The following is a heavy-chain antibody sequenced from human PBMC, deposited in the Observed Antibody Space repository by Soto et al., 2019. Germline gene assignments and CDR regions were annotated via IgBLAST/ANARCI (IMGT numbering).Heavy chain of an antibody. J-gene: IGHJ6*04. D-gene: IGHD2-2*01. V-gene: IGHV3-21*01. CDR2: ITETSLYI. CDR3: ARAGCSSYRCYLRSAHVDV. CDR1: GFTFSSYA. Sequence: EVPLVESGGGLVKPGGSLRLSCAASGFTFSSYAMSWVRQAPGKGLEWVSSITETSLYIYYAGSVKGRFTISRDNARNSLYLELNSRRAEDTAVYYCARAGCSSYRCYLRSAHVDVWGKGTTVTVSS.